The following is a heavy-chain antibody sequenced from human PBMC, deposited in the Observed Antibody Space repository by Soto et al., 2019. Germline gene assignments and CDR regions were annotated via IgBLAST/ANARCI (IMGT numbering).Heavy chain of an antibody. CDR3: AREIVTAGGNNYFDP. CDR2: VYHTGDT. CDR1: GGTVASSHW. D-gene: IGHD2-21*02. J-gene: IGHJ5*02. Sequence: SETLSLTCGVSGGTVASSHWWSWVRQSPGRGLEWIGNVYHTGDTNFNPSLQSRVTFSVDKTNNQFSLRLTSVTAADTAVYFCAREIVTAGGNNYFDPWGPGTLVTVSS. V-gene: IGHV4-4*02.